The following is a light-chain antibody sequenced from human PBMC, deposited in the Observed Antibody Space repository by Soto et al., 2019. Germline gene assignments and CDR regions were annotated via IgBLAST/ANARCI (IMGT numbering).Light chain of an antibody. CDR3: QQYNNWPPYT. Sequence: ERVLTQSPATLSVSPGERATLSCRASQSVSSNLAWYQQKPGQALRLLIYDASTRATGIPARFSGSGSGTEFTLTISSLQSEDFALYYCQQYNNWPPYTFGQGTKLEIK. CDR2: DAS. J-gene: IGKJ2*01. V-gene: IGKV3-15*01. CDR1: QSVSSN.